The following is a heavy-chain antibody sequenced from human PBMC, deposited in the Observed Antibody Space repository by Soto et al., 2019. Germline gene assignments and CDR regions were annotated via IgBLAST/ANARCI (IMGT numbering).Heavy chain of an antibody. CDR1: GFTFSTYS. CDR2: ISSSGSPI. V-gene: IGHV3-48*02. Sequence: GGSLRLSCAASGFTFSTYSMNWVRQAPGKGLEWVSYISSSGSPIYYADSVKGRFTISRDNAKNSLSLQMNSLRDEDTAVYYCARNGGMDVWGQGTTVTVSS. D-gene: IGHD2-8*01. CDR3: ARNGGMDV. J-gene: IGHJ6*02.